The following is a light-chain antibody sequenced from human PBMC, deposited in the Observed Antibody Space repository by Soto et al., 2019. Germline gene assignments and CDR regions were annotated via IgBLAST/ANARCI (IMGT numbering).Light chain of an antibody. J-gene: IGKJ1*01. CDR1: QSVSSN. CDR3: QQYGSSGT. V-gene: IGKV3-20*01. CDR2: GAS. Sequence: ILMTQSTATVYASPGGRAPLSCRASQSVSSNLAWYQQKPGQAPRLLIYGASSRATGIPDRFSGSGSGTDFTLTISRLEPEDFAVYYCQQYGSSGTFGQGTKVDIK.